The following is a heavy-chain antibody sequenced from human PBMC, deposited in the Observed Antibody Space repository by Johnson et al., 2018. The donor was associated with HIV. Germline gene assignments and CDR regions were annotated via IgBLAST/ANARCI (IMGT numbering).Heavy chain of an antibody. CDR1: GFTFSTYW. Sequence: VQLVESGGGLVQPGGSLRLSCAASGFTFSTYWMSWVRQAPGKGLEWVANIKQDGSEKYCVDSVKGRFTISRDNAKNSLYLQMNSLRAEDTAVHYCARESPGGDALDLWGQGTMVTVSS. V-gene: IGHV3-7*01. CDR3: ARESPGGDALDL. D-gene: IGHD1-14*01. CDR2: IKQDGSEK. J-gene: IGHJ3*01.